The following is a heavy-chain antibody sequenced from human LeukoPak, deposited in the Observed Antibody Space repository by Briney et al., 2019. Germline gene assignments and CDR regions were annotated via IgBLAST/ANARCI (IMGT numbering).Heavy chain of an antibody. D-gene: IGHD6-13*01. Sequence: SGPTLVKPTQTLTLTCTFSGFSLSTSGVGVGWIRQPPGKALEWLALIYWDDDKRYSPSLKSSLTITKDTSKNQVVLRMTNMDPVDTATYYCAHSRNIEAAGPLTFDYWGQGTLVTVSS. CDR2: IYWDDDK. CDR3: AHSRNIEAAGPLTFDY. V-gene: IGHV2-5*02. J-gene: IGHJ4*02. CDR1: GFSLSTSGVG.